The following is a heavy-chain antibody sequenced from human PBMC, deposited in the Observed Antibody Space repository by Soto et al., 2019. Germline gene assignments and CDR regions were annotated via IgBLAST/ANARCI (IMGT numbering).Heavy chain of an antibody. CDR1: GFTFSSYA. D-gene: IGHD5-12*01. CDR2: ISYDGSNK. Sequence: GGSLRLSCAASGFTFSSYAMHWVRQAPGKGLEWVAVISYDGSNKYYADSVKGRFTIPRDNSKNTLYLQMNSLRAEDTAVYYCARDPKSGYWYYYYYGMDVWGQGTTVTVSS. CDR3: ARDPKSGYWYYYYYGMDV. J-gene: IGHJ6*02. V-gene: IGHV3-30-3*01.